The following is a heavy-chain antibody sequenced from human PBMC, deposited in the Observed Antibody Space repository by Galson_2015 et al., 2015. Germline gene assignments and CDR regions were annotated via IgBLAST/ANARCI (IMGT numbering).Heavy chain of an antibody. CDR2: ISGSGGST. V-gene: IGHV3-23*01. D-gene: IGHD2-21*01. CDR1: GFTFSSYV. CDR3: AKTDRLWGHDY. J-gene: IGHJ4*02. Sequence: SLRLSCAASGFTFSSYVMSWVRQAPGKGLEWVSAISGSGGSTYYAASVKGRFTISRDNSKNTLYLQMNSLRAEDTAEYYCAKTDRLWGHDYWGQGTLVIVSS.